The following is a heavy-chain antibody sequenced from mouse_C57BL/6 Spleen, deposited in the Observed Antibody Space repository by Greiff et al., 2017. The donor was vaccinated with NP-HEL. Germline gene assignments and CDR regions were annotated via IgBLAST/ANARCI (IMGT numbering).Heavy chain of an antibody. J-gene: IGHJ2*01. Sequence: QVHVKQSGAELARPGASVKLSCKASGYTFTSYGISWVKQRTGQGLEWIGAIYPRSGNTYYNEKFKGKATLTADKSSSTAYMELRSLTSEDSAVYFCARKTTVVVDYWGQGTTLTVSS. CDR1: GYTFTSYG. CDR2: IYPRSGNT. CDR3: ARKTTVVVDY. V-gene: IGHV1-81*01. D-gene: IGHD1-1*01.